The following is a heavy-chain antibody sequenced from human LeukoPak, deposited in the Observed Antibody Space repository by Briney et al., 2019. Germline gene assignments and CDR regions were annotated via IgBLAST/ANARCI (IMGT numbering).Heavy chain of an antibody. D-gene: IGHD1-26*01. Sequence: GGSLRLSCAASGFTFSSYSMNWVRQAPGKGLEWVSSISSSSSYIYYADSVKGRFTISRDNAKNSLYLQMNSLRAEDTAVYYCARAIVGATTSAFDIWGQGTMVTVSS. CDR3: ARAIVGATTSAFDI. CDR1: GFTFSSYS. V-gene: IGHV3-21*01. CDR2: ISSSSSYI. J-gene: IGHJ3*02.